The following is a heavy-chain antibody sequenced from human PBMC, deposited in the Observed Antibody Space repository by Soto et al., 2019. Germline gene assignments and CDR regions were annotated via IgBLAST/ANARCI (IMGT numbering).Heavy chain of an antibody. J-gene: IGHJ4*02. V-gene: IGHV1-8*01. D-gene: IGHD2-15*01. Sequence: QVQLVQSGAEVKKPGASVKVSCKASGYTFTSYDINWVRQATGQGLEWMGWMNPNSGNTGYAQKFQGRVNMTRNTSISTAYMELSSLRSEDTDVYYCARGPFYCSGGSCYGSFDYWGQGTLVTVSS. CDR1: GYTFTSYD. CDR3: ARGPFYCSGGSCYGSFDY. CDR2: MNPNSGNT.